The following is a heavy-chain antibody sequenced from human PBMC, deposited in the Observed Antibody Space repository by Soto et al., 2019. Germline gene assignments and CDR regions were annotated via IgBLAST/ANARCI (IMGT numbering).Heavy chain of an antibody. D-gene: IGHD3-10*01. CDR2: ISSSGSTI. V-gene: IGHV3-11*04. J-gene: IGHJ6*02. Sequence: PGGSLRLSCAASGFTFSDYYMSWIRQAPGKGLEWVSYISSSGSTIYYADSVKGRFTISRDNAKNSLYLQMNSLRDEDTAVYYCARRITMVRGPYYYYAMDVWGQGTTVTVSS. CDR3: ARRITMVRGPYYYYAMDV. CDR1: GFTFSDYY.